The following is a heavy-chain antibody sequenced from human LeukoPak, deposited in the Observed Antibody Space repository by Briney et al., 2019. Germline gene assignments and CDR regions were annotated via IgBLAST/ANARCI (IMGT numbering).Heavy chain of an antibody. D-gene: IGHD1-26*01. CDR3: AADIVGAQLH. J-gene: IGHJ4*02. V-gene: IGHV1-58*01. Sequence: SVKVSCKASGFTFANSAVQWVRQARGQRLEWIGWIVVGSGDTNYAQTFQERATITRDISTGTAYMELTSLRSEDTAIYYCAADIVGAQLHWGQGTLVTVSS. CDR2: IVVGSGDT. CDR1: GFTFANSA.